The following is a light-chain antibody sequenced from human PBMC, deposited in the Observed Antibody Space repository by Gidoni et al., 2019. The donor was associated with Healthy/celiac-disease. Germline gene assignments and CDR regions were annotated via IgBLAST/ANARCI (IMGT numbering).Light chain of an antibody. V-gene: IGKV3-15*01. CDR3: QQYKNWPT. J-gene: IGKJ1*01. CDR2: GAS. CDR1: QSVSSN. Sequence: EIVMTQSRATLSVSPGERATLSCRASQSVSSNLAWYQQKPGQAPRLLIYGASTRATGIPARFSGSGSGTEFTLTISSLQSEDCAVYYCQQYKNWPTFGQGTKVEIK.